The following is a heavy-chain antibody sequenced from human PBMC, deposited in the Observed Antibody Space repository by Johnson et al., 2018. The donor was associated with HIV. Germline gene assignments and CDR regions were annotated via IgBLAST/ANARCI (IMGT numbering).Heavy chain of an antibody. V-gene: IGHV3-9*01. Sequence: VQLVESGGGVVQPGGSLRLSCAASGFTFDDYAMHWVRQAPGKGLEWVSGISWNSGTIGYADSVKGRFTVSRDNAKNSLYLEMNSLRTEDTALYYCAKGGIATRFFDIWGQGTMVTVSS. CDR1: GFTFDDYA. CDR3: AKGGIATRFFDI. J-gene: IGHJ3*02. CDR2: ISWNSGTI. D-gene: IGHD6-6*01.